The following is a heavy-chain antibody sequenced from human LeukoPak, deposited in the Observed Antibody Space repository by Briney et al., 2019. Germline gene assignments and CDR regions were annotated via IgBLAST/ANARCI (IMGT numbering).Heavy chain of an antibody. D-gene: IGHD3-3*01. Sequence: ASVKVSCKASGYTFTSYGISWVRQAPGQGLEWMGWISAYNGNTNYAQKLQGRVTMTTDTSTSTAYMELRSLRSDDTAVYYCARAGITIFGVVRWYFDLWGRGTLVTVSP. CDR3: ARAGITIFGVVRWYFDL. CDR1: GYTFTSYG. V-gene: IGHV1-18*01. CDR2: ISAYNGNT. J-gene: IGHJ2*01.